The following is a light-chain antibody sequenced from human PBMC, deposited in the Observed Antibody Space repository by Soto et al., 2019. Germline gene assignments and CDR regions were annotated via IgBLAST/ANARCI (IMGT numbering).Light chain of an antibody. Sequence: DIQMTQSPSAMSASVGDRVTITCRASQDISNYLAWFQQKPGKAPKRLIFGASTLQSGVPSRFSGSGSGTECTLTISTLQPEDFATYYCLQHNSYPRTFGQGTKVEIK. CDR2: GAS. CDR1: QDISNY. V-gene: IGKV1-17*03. J-gene: IGKJ1*01. CDR3: LQHNSYPRT.